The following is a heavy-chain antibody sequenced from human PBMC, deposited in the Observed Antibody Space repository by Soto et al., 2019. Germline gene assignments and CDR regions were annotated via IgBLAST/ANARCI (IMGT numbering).Heavy chain of an antibody. D-gene: IGHD3-3*01. CDR1: GYTFTSYG. CDR2: ISAYNGNT. J-gene: IGHJ4*02. V-gene: IGHV1-18*04. CDR3: AREGAYYDFWSGPADY. Sequence: ASVKVSCKASGYTFTSYGISWVRQAPGQGLEWMGWISAYNGNTNYAQKLQGRVTMTTDTSTSTAYMELRSLRSDDTAVYYCAREGAYYDFWSGPADYWGQGTLVTVSS.